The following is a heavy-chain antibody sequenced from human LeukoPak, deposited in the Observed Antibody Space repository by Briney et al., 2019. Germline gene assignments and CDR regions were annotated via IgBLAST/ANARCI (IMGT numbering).Heavy chain of an antibody. J-gene: IGHJ4*02. CDR3: ARDGYIVVVTGLDY. V-gene: IGHV4-39*07. D-gene: IGHD2-21*02. Sequence: PSETLSLTCTVSGDSITSGSYYWGWVRQPPGKGLEWLGTIYYRGTTYYNPSLKSRVTISVDTSKNQFSLRLNSVTAADTAVYYCARDGYIVVVTGLDYWGQGTLVTVSS. CDR2: IYYRGTT. CDR1: GDSITSGSYY.